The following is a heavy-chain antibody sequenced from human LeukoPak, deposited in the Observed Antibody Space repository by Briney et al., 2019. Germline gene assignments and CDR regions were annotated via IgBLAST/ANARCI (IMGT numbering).Heavy chain of an antibody. V-gene: IGHV1-2*02. Sequence: GASVKVSCKPSGYTFTDYYMHWVRQAPGQGLEWMGWINPESGGTNYAQKFQGRVTVTRDTSISTAYMELSSLRSDDTAVYYCASEKHGYRYGPNSFDYWGQGTLVTVSS. J-gene: IGHJ4*02. CDR2: INPESGGT. CDR3: ASEKHGYRYGPNSFDY. CDR1: GYTFTDYY. D-gene: IGHD5-18*01.